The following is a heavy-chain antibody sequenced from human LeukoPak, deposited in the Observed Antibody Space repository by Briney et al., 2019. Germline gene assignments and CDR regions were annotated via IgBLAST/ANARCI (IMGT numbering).Heavy chain of an antibody. Sequence: ASVKVSCKASGYTFTGYYMHWVRQALGQGLEWMGRINPNSGGTNYAQTFQGRVTMTRDTSITTAYLEVSSLRSDDTAVYYCARGEYSSSWDHYYFDYWGQGTLVTVSS. CDR3: ARGEYSSSWDHYYFDY. D-gene: IGHD6-13*01. CDR2: INPNSGGT. CDR1: GYTFTGYY. V-gene: IGHV1-2*06. J-gene: IGHJ4*02.